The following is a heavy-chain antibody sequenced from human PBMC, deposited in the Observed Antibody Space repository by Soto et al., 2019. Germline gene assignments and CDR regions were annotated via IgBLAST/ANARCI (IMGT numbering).Heavy chain of an antibody. CDR3: ARDQRGYYYYYGMDV. CDR2: ISYDGSNK. J-gene: IGHJ6*02. V-gene: IGHV3-30-3*01. CDR1: GFTFSSYA. Sequence: PGGSLRLSCAASGFTFSSYAMHWVRQAPGKGLEWVAVISYDGSNKYYADSVKGRFTISRDNSKNTLYLQMNSLRAEDTAVYYCARDQRGYYYYYGMDVWGQGTTVTVSS.